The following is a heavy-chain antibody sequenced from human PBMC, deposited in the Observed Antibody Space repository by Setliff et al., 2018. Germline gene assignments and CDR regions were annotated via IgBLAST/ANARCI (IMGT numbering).Heavy chain of an antibody. CDR2: IDTSGST. D-gene: IGHD5-12*01. CDR1: GGSINNYY. V-gene: IGHV4-59*08. J-gene: IGHJ4*02. CDR3: ARHVKVATEYFDC. Sequence: PSETLSLTCTVSGGSINNYYWSWIRQSPGKGLEWIGYIDTSGSTDYNPSLKSRVTISVDTSKNLFSLKLNSVTAADTALYYCARHVKVATEYFDCWGQGTLVTVSS.